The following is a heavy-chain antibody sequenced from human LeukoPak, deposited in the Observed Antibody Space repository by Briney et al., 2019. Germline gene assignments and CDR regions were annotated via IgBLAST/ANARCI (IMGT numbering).Heavy chain of an antibody. CDR3: AKPNTIFEVPHTFDP. Sequence: PGGSLRLSCAASGFTFSSYAMSWVRQAPGKGLEWVSAISGSGGSTYYADSVKGRFTISRDNSKNTLYLQMNSLRAEDTAVYYCAKPNTIFEVPHTFDPWGQGTLVTVSS. D-gene: IGHD3-3*01. CDR2: ISGSGGST. J-gene: IGHJ5*02. CDR1: GFTFSSYA. V-gene: IGHV3-23*01.